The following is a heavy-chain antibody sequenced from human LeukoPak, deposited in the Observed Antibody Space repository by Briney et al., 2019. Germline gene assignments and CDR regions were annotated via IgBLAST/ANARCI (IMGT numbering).Heavy chain of an antibody. D-gene: IGHD3-22*01. J-gene: IGHJ4*02. CDR3: AKDLYYYDSSGYYGDY. V-gene: IGHV3-23*01. Sequence: GGSLRLSCAASGFIVRSTYMAWVRQAPGKGLEWVSAISGSGGSTYYADSVKGRFTISRDNSKNTLYLQMNSLRAEDTAVYYCAKDLYYYDSSGYYGDYWGQGTLVTVSS. CDR1: GFIVRSTY. CDR2: ISGSGGST.